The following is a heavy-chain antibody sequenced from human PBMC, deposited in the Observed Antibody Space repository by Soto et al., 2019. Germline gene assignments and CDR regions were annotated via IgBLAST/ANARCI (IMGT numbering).Heavy chain of an antibody. J-gene: IGHJ4*02. CDR3: ARENTIFGVVSLYFDF. CDR1: GGSISSYY. CDR2: IYYSGST. D-gene: IGHD3-3*01. Sequence: SETLSLTCTVSGGSISSYYWSWIRQPPGKGLEWIGHIYYSGSTNYNPSLKSRISISIDMSKNQFSLKLSSVTAADAAVYYCARENTIFGVVSLYFDFWGPGSLVTVSS. V-gene: IGHV4-59*12.